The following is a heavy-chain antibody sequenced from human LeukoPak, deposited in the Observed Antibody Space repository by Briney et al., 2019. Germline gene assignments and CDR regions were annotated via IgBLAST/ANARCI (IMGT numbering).Heavy chain of an antibody. CDR1: AGTFSSYA. V-gene: IGHV1-69*05. Sequence: GASVKVSCKASAGTFSSYAISWVRQAPGQGLGWMGGIIPIFGTANYAQKFQGRVTITTDESTSTAYMELSSLRSEDTAVYYCARGRDYTLPGAPSSLEYYMDVWGKGTTVTVSS. J-gene: IGHJ6*03. CDR3: ARGRDYTLPGAPSSLEYYMDV. CDR2: IIPIFGTA. D-gene: IGHD4-11*01.